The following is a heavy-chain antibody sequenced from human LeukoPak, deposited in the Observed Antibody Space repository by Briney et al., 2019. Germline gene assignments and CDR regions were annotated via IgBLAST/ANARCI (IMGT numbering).Heavy chain of an antibody. V-gene: IGHV1-2*06. J-gene: IGHJ4*02. CDR3: AGYTTGTTD. CDR1: GYTFTGYY. CDR2: INPNSGGT. Sequence: ASVKVCCKASGYTFTGYYMHWVRQAPGQGLEWMGRINPNSGGTNYAQKFQGRVTMTRDTSISTAYMELSRLGYDDTAVYYCAGYTTGTTDWGQGTLVTVSS. D-gene: IGHD1-1*01.